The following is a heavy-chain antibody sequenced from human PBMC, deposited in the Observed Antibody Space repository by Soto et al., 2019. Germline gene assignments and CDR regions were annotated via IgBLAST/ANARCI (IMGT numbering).Heavy chain of an antibody. J-gene: IGHJ4*02. Sequence: ASVKVSCKVSGYTLTELSMYWVRQAPGKGLEWMGGFDPEDGETIYAQKFQGRVTMTEDTSTDTAYMELSSLRSEDTAVYYCATDKAELPSYLPWNSWGQETLVPVSS. CDR3: ATDKAELPSYLPWNS. CDR2: FDPEDGET. CDR1: GYTLTELS. D-gene: IGHD1-7*01. V-gene: IGHV1-24*01.